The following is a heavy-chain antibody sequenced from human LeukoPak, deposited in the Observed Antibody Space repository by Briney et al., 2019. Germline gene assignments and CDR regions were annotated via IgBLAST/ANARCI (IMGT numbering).Heavy chain of an antibody. CDR2: ISSSGSTI. Sequence: GGSLGLSCAASGFTFSSYEMNWVRQAPGKGLEWVSYISSSGSTIYYADSMKGRFTISRDNAKNSLYLQMNSLRAEDTAVYYCARGMATRFDYWGRGTLVTVSS. CDR3: ARGMATRFDY. CDR1: GFTFSSYE. D-gene: IGHD5-24*01. V-gene: IGHV3-48*03. J-gene: IGHJ4*02.